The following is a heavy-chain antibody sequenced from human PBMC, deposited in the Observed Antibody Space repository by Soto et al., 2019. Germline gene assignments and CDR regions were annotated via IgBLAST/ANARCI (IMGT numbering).Heavy chain of an antibody. Sequence: QVQLVQSGAEVKKPGSSVKVSCKASGGTFSTHTINWVRQAPGQGLEWVGRLVPVLDVGNYAQKLQDRVTISADRSTSTAYMELRSLKSEDSAIYFWATGPPDGIGAPGLPVQWGQGTQVTVSS. CDR3: ATGPPDGIGAPGLPVQ. J-gene: IGHJ4*02. D-gene: IGHD6-13*01. V-gene: IGHV1-69*02. CDR1: GGTFSTHT. CDR2: LVPVLDVG.